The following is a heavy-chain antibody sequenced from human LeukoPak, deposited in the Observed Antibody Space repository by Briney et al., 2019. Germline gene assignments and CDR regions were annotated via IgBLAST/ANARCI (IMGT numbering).Heavy chain of an antibody. CDR1: GYTSTSYD. D-gene: IGHD4-17*01. V-gene: IGHV1-8*01. CDR2: MNPNSGNT. J-gene: IGHJ4*02. Sequence: ASVKVSCKASGYTSTSYDINWVRQAPGQGLEWMGWMNPNSGNTGYAQKFQGRVTMTRNTSISTAYMELSSLRSEDTAVYYCARELGTTVTTGGYWGQGTLVTVSS. CDR3: ARELGTTVTTGGY.